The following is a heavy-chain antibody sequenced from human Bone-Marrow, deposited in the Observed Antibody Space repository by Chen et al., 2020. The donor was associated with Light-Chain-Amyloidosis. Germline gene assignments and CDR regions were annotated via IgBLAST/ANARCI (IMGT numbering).Heavy chain of an antibody. D-gene: IGHD5-12*01. J-gene: IGHJ4*02. Sequence: DVQLEQSGPEVIKPGESLKISCKGSGYTFPNYWIGWVRQMPGKGLEWMGVIYPDDSDARYSPSFEGQVTISADKSITTAYLQWRSLKASDTAMYYCARRRDGYNFDYWGQGTLVTVSS. CDR3: ARRRDGYNFDY. CDR1: GYTFPNYW. V-gene: IGHV5-51*01. CDR2: IYPDDSDA.